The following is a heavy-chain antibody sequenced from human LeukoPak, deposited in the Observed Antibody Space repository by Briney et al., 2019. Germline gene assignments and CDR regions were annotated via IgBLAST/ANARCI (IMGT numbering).Heavy chain of an antibody. D-gene: IGHD3-22*01. CDR1: GYSFTSYW. J-gene: IGHJ4*02. CDR3: ARGPKYYDSSGYYYPPHFDY. CDR2: IYPGDSDT. V-gene: IGHV5-51*01. Sequence: GESLKISCKGSGYSFTSYWIGWVRQMPGKGLEWMGIIYPGDSDTRYSPSFQGQVTISADKSISTAYLQWSSLKASDAAMYYCARGPKYYDSSGYYYPPHFDYWGQGTLVTVSS.